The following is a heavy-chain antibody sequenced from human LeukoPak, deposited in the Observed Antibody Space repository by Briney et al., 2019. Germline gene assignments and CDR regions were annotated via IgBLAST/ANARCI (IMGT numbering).Heavy chain of an antibody. CDR3: ARDRTPYDGNGYYDAHDI. CDR1: GFTFSSYW. CDR2: IRQDESEK. Sequence: GGSLRLSCAASGFTFSSYWMSWVRQAPGKGLEWVANIRQDESEKYFVDSVKGRFTISRDNAKNSLYLQMNSLRAEDTAVYYCARDRTPYDGNGYYDAHDIWGQETMVTVSS. V-gene: IGHV3-7*01. D-gene: IGHD3-22*01. J-gene: IGHJ3*02.